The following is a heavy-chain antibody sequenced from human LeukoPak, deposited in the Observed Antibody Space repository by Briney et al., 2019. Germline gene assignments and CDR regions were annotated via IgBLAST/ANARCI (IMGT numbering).Heavy chain of an antibody. CDR1: GGTFSSYA. J-gene: IGHJ4*02. CDR2: IIPILGIA. D-gene: IGHD3-22*01. V-gene: IGHV1-69*04. Sequence: ASVKVSCKASGGTFSSYAISWVRQAPGQGLEWMGRIIPILGIANYAQKFQGRVTITADKSTSTAYMELSSLRSEDTAVYYCARDGDYDSSGYPHGSDYWGRGTLVTVSS. CDR3: ARDGDYDSSGYPHGSDY.